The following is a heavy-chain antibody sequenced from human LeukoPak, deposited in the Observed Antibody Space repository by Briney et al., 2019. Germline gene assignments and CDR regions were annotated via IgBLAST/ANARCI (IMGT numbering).Heavy chain of an antibody. V-gene: IGHV3-21*01. J-gene: IGHJ6*04. CDR2: ISSSSSYI. D-gene: IGHD6-19*01. Sequence: PGGSLRLSCAASGFTFSTYSMNWVRQAPGKGPEWVSSISSSSSYIYYADSVKGRFTISRDNAKNSLYLQMNSLRAEDTAVYYCARSGWHSGGMDVWGKGTTVTVSS. CDR1: GFTFSTYS. CDR3: ARSGWHSGGMDV.